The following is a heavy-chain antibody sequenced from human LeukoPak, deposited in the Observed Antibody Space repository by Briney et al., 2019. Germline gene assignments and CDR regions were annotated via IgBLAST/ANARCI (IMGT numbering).Heavy chain of an antibody. J-gene: IGHJ4*02. V-gene: IGHV3-9*01. CDR2: ISWNSGSI. D-gene: IGHD3-22*01. CDR1: GFTFEDYA. CDR3: VKDRLYDSGGYYAH. Sequence: PGGSLRLSCAVSGFTFEDYAMHWVRQAPGKGLEWVSGISWNSGSIGYADSVKGRFTISRDNAKNSLYLQMNSLRAEDTALYYCVKDRLYDSGGYYAHWGQGTLVTVSS.